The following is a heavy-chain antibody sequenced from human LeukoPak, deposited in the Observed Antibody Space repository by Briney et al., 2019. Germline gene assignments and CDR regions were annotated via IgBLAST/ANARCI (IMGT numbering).Heavy chain of an antibody. D-gene: IGHD6-13*01. CDR1: GYTFTGCY. V-gene: IGHV1-2*02. CDR2: INPNSGGT. CDR3: AREYSIAAAIYYFDY. J-gene: IGHJ4*02. Sequence: ASVKVSCKASGYTFTGCYMHWVRQAPGQGLEWMGWINPNSGGTNYAQKFQGRVTMTRDTSISTAYMELSRLRSDDTAVYYCAREYSIAAAIYYFDYWGQGTLVTVSS.